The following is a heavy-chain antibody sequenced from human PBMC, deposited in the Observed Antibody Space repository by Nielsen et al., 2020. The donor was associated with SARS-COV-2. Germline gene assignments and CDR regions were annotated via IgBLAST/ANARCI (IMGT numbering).Heavy chain of an antibody. Sequence: ASVKVSCKASGYRFTAYSMHWMRQAPGQGPEWMGRVNPNSGATNYAQKFQGRVTLTRDTSINTTYMELNRLTSDDTAVYYCARVRRSSGIWFDPWGQGTLVVVSS. CDR1: GYRFTAYS. D-gene: IGHD3-10*01. CDR2: VNPNSGAT. V-gene: IGHV1-2*06. J-gene: IGHJ5*02. CDR3: ARVRRSSGIWFDP.